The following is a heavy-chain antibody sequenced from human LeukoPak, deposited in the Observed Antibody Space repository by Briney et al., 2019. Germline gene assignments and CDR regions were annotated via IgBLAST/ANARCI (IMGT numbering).Heavy chain of an antibody. D-gene: IGHD1-1*01. CDR1: GFTFSNYG. Sequence: PGGSLRLSCVASGFTFSNYGMSWVRQAPGKGLEWVSGINNSGGSTYHADSVKGRFTISRDNAKNSLYLQMNSLRAEDTAVYYCARARTSPSPCDYWGQGTLVTVSS. J-gene: IGHJ4*02. CDR2: INNSGGST. V-gene: IGHV3-21*01. CDR3: ARARTSPSPCDY.